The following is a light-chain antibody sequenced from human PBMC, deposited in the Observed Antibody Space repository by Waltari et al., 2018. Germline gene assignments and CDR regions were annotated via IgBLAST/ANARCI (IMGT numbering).Light chain of an antibody. Sequence: EIVLTQSPGTLSLSPGDRAILACRDRQSVSKYLAWYQQKPGQAPRLLIYGASSRATGIPDRFSGSGSGTDFSLTISRLEPEDFAVYYCQHYVSLPATFGQGTKVEIE. J-gene: IGKJ1*01. CDR3: QHYVSLPAT. V-gene: IGKV3-20*01. CDR1: QSVSKY. CDR2: GAS.